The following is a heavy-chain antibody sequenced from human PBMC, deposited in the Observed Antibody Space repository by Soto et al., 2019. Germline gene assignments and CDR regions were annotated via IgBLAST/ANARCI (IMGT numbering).Heavy chain of an antibody. CDR3: AKGDYGSGSYYNAFYYYGMDA. V-gene: IGHV3-23*01. J-gene: IGHJ6*02. D-gene: IGHD3-10*01. CDR2: ISGSGGST. CDR1: GFTFISYA. Sequence: PWGSLRLSCAASGFTFISYAIIFCRHSPWKWLEWVSAISGSGGSTYYADSVKGRFTISRDNSKNTLYLQMNSLRAEDTAVYYCAKGDYGSGSYYNAFYYYGMDAWGQGTTVTVSS.